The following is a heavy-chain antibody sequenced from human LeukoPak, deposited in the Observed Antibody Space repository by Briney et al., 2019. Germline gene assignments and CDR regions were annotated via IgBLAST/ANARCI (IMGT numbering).Heavy chain of an antibody. CDR3: AGRKIRCLDPFDF. Sequence: SETLTLTCAVYGWSFSGYYWSWIRQPPGKGLEWIGEISHSGSNKYNPSPKSRVTISVDTSKNQFSLKLSSVTGADTAVYYCAGRKIRCLDPFDFWGQGTLVTVSS. J-gene: IGHJ4*02. D-gene: IGHD3-3*01. CDR1: GWSFSGYY. CDR2: ISHSGSN. V-gene: IGHV4-34*01.